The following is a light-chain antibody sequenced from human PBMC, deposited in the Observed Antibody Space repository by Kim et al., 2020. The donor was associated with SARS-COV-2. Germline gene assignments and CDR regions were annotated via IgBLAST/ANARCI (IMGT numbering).Light chain of an antibody. CDR1: ALAKQY. CDR3: QSADSSDTWV. V-gene: IGLV3-25*03. J-gene: IGLJ3*02. Sequence: YELTQPPSVSASPGQTARITCSGDALAKQYAYWYQQKPGQAPVLVIYKDTERPSGIPERFSGSSSGATVTLSISGVHEEDEADYYCQSADSSDTWVFGGGTQLTVL. CDR2: KDT.